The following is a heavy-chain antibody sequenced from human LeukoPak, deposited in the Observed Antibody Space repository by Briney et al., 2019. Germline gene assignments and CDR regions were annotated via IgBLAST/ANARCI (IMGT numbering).Heavy chain of an antibody. J-gene: IGHJ4*02. Sequence: GGSLRLSCAASGFTFRDSAMHWVRQVPGKGLEWVSSISRNSDNIDYVDSVKGRFTISRDNAKNSLYLQMNSLRPEDTAFYYCAKEGSVCTNGICRYFDFWGQGALVTVSS. V-gene: IGHV3-9*01. D-gene: IGHD2-8*01. CDR1: GFTFRDSA. CDR2: ISRNSDNI. CDR3: AKEGSVCTNGICRYFDF.